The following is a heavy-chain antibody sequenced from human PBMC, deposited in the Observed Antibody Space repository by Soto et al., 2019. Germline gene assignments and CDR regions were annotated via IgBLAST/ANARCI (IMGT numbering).Heavy chain of an antibody. D-gene: IGHD2-21*01. J-gene: IGHJ6*02. CDR1: GFTFSSYA. CDR2: ISGSGGST. Sequence: GGSLRLSCAASGFTFSSYAMSWVRQAPGEGLEWVSAISGSGGSTYYADSVKGRFTIPRDKSKNTVYLQMNSLRAEDTAAYYCAKDLGPYYYYAMDVWGQGTTVTVSS. CDR3: AKDLGPYYYYAMDV. V-gene: IGHV3-23*01.